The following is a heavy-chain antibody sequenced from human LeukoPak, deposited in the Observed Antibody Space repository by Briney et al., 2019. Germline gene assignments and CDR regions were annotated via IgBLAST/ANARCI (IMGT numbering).Heavy chain of an antibody. Sequence: SETLSLTCAVYGGSFSGYYWSWIRQPPGKGLEWIGEINHSGSTNYNPSLKSRVTISVDTSKNQFSLKLSSVTAADTAVYYCARDHGGSYYFDYWGQGTLVTVSS. J-gene: IGHJ4*02. CDR2: INHSGST. CDR1: GGSFSGYY. V-gene: IGHV4-34*01. CDR3: ARDHGGSYYFDY. D-gene: IGHD1-14*01.